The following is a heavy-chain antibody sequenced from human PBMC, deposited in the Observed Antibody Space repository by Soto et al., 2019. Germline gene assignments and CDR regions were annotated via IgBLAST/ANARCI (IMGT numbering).Heavy chain of an antibody. CDR2: ISGGGGST. V-gene: IGHV3-23*01. D-gene: IGHD4-17*01. J-gene: IGHJ4*02. CDR3: AKSRQGYGNYDFDY. Sequence: VGSLRLSCEASGFTLSTYDMTWVRQAPGKGLEWISTISGGGGSTYYADSVKGRFTISRDKSKNTGYLQMNSLRADDTALYYCAKSRQGYGNYDFDYWGQGTLVTVSS. CDR1: GFTLSTYD.